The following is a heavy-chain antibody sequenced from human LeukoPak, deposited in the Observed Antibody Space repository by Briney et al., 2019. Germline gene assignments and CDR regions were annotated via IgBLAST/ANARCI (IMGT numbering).Heavy chain of an antibody. V-gene: IGHV3-74*01. CDR3: AREGPWEPPDY. CDR2: INSDGSST. J-gene: IGHJ4*02. D-gene: IGHD1-26*01. CDR1: GFTFSSYW. Sequence: PGGSLRLSCAASGFTFSSYWMHWVRQAPGKGLVWVSRINSDGSSTSYADSVKGRFTISRDNAKNTLYLQMNSLRAEDTAVYYCAREGPWEPPDYWGQGTLVTVSS.